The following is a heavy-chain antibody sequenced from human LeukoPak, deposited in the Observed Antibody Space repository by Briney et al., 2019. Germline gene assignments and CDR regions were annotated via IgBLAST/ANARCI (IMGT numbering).Heavy chain of an antibody. Sequence: SETLSLTCTVSGGSISSYYWNWIRQPAGKGLEWIGHIYTSGSTNYNSSLKSRVTMSVDTSKNQFSLKLSSVTAADTAVYYCARYYYDSSGYYLDYWGQGTLVTVSS. CDR2: IYTSGST. CDR3: ARYYYDSSGYYLDY. D-gene: IGHD3-22*01. CDR1: GGSISSYY. V-gene: IGHV4-4*07. J-gene: IGHJ4*02.